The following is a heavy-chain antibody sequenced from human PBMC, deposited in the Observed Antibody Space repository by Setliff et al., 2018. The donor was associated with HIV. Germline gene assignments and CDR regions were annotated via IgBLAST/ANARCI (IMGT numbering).Heavy chain of an antibody. CDR1: GFTFSSYG. J-gene: IGHJ4*02. CDR2: IRYDGSNK. V-gene: IGHV3-30*02. D-gene: IGHD3-9*01. CDR3: AKDETYHPVLTGYSALDY. Sequence: LRLSCAASGFTFSSYGMHWVRQAPGKGLEWVAFIRYDGSNKYYADPVQGRFTISRDNSKNTLYLQMNSLRPEDTAVYYCAKDETYHPVLTGYSALDYWGQGTLVTVSS.